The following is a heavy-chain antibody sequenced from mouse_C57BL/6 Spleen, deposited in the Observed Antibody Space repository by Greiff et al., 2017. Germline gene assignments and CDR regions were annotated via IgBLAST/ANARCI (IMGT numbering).Heavy chain of an antibody. CDR3: ASGGSNYDFDY. J-gene: IGHJ2*01. CDR1: GFTFTNSC. V-gene: IGHV14-3*01. CDR2: IDPANGNT. D-gene: IGHD2-5*01. Sequence: VQLQQPVAELVRPGASVKLSCTASGFTFTNSCMPWVKQRPGQGLEWIGRIDPANGNTNYAPKFQGKATITADTSSNTAYLQLSSLTSEDTAIXYCASGGSNYDFDYWGQGTTLTVSS.